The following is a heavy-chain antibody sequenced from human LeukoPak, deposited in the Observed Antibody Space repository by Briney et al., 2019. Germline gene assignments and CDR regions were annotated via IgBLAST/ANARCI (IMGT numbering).Heavy chain of an antibody. CDR2: IRYDGSNK. CDR3: AKDLGDSSGLFY. J-gene: IGHJ4*02. D-gene: IGHD3-22*01. V-gene: IGHV3-30*02. Sequence: GGSLRLSCAASGFTFSSYGMHWVRQAPGKGLEWVAFIRYDGSNKYYADSVKGRFTISRDNSKNTLYLQMNSLRAEDTAVYYCAKDLGDSSGLFYWGQGTLVTVSP. CDR1: GFTFSSYG.